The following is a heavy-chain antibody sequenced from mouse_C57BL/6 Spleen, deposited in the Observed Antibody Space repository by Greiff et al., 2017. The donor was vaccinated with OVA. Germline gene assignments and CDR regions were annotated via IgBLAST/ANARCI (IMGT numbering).Heavy chain of an antibody. CDR3: ALITTVVDFDY. V-gene: IGHV14-2*01. CDR2: IDPEDGET. D-gene: IGHD1-1*01. J-gene: IGHJ2*01. CDR1: GFNIKDYY. Sequence: VHVKQSGAELVKPGASVKLSCTASGFNIKDYYMHWVKQRTEQGLEWIGRIDPEDGETKYAPKFQGKATITADTSSNTAYLQLSSLTSEDTAVYYCALITTVVDFDYWGQGTTLTVSS.